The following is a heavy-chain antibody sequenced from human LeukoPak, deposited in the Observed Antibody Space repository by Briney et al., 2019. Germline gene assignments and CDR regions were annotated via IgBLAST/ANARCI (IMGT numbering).Heavy chain of an antibody. CDR2: ITSDDVFI. CDR1: GFTFSSYT. V-gene: IGHV3-21*04. Sequence: GGSLRLSCAASGFTFSSYTMNWVRQAPGKGLEWVSSITSDDVFIFYGDSMKGRFTISRDNAKNSLYLQMNSLRAEDTASYYCAKDGSSSWAYYYYGMDVWGQGTTVTVSS. J-gene: IGHJ6*02. D-gene: IGHD6-13*01. CDR3: AKDGSSSWAYYYYGMDV.